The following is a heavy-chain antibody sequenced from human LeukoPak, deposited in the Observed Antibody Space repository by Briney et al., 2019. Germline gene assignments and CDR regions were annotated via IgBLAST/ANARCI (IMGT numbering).Heavy chain of an antibody. CDR1: GGSVSSYY. Sequence: PSETLSLTCTVSGGSVSSYYWSWIRQPPGGGLEWIGYIYYSGSTNYNPSLKRRVTISLDTSKSQFSLKLRSVTAADTAVYYCARSGLDSRYYFGMDVWGQGTTVTVSS. CDR3: ARSGLDSRYYFGMDV. V-gene: IGHV4-59*02. J-gene: IGHJ6*02. D-gene: IGHD5-12*01. CDR2: IYYSGST.